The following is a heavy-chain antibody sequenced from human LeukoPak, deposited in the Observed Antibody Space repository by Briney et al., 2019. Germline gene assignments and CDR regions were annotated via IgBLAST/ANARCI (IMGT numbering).Heavy chain of an antibody. Sequence: GGSLRLSCAASGFIFDDYGMNWVRQAPGKGLEWVAVISYDGSNKYADSVKGRFTISRDNSKNTLYLQMNSLRAEDTAVYYCALNRGSGWYFHYWGQGTLVTVSS. CDR1: GFIFDDYG. J-gene: IGHJ4*02. V-gene: IGHV3-30*03. D-gene: IGHD6-19*01. CDR3: ALNRGSGWYFHY. CDR2: ISYDGSNK.